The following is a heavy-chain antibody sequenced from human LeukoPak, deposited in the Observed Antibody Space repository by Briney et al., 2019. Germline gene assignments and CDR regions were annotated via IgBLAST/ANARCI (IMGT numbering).Heavy chain of an antibody. CDR3: ARDLDTAVAPGREDFDY. CDR2: ISAYNGNT. V-gene: IGHV1-18*01. CDR1: GYTFTSYG. Sequence: ASVKVSCKASGYTFTSYGISWVRQAPGQGLEWMGWISAYNGNTNYAQKLQGRVTVTTDTSTSTAYMELRSLRSDDTAVYYCARDLDTAVAPGREDFDYWGQGTLVAVSS. J-gene: IGHJ4*02. D-gene: IGHD5-18*01.